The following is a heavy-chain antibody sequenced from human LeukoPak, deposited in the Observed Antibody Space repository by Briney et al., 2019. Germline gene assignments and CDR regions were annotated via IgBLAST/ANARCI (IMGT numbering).Heavy chain of an antibody. V-gene: IGHV3-66*01. CDR2: IYSGGST. J-gene: IGHJ4*02. CDR1: GFTVSSNY. CDR3: ARDRGGYYYDSSGYSY. D-gene: IGHD3-22*01. Sequence: PGGSLRLSCAASGFTVSSNYMSWVRQAPGKGLEWVSVIYSGGSTYYADSVKGRFTISRDNSKNTLYLQMNSLRAEDTAVYYCARDRGGYYYDSSGYSYWGQGTLVTVSS.